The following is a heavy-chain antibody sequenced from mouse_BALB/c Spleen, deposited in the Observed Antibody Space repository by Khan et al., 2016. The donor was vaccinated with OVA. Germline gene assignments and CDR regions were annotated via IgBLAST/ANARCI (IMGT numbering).Heavy chain of an antibody. V-gene: IGHV3-2*02. D-gene: IGHD1-2*01. J-gene: IGHJ2*01. CDR2: ISYSGST. Sequence: EVQLQESGPGLVKPSQSLSLTCTVTGYSITSGYGWNWIRQFPGNKLEWMGYISYSGSTNYKPSLKRRISITRDTSKNQCFLQLNSVTTEDTATYYCARTARIKYWGQGTTLTVSS. CDR3: ARTARIKY. CDR1: GYSITSGYG.